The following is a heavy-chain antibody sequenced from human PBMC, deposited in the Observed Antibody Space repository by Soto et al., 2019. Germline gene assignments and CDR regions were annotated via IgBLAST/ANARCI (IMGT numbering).Heavy chain of an antibody. V-gene: IGHV3-23*01. Sequence: GGSLSLSCSASGFTFTSYAMSWVRQAPGKGLEWVSGISGSGGDTKSADSVKGRFTIPRDNFKNMLYLQMNSLRAEDTAVYYCAKHDFWTLYNTGLDSWGQGTLVTVSS. D-gene: IGHD3-3*01. CDR3: AKHDFWTLYNTGLDS. CDR1: GFTFTSYA. J-gene: IGHJ4*02. CDR2: ISGSGGDT.